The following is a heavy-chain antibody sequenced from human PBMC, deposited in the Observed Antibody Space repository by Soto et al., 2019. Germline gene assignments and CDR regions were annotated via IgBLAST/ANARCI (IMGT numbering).Heavy chain of an antibody. CDR3: AKDGGITMLVSYGMGV. V-gene: IGHV3-30*18. Sequence: GWSLRLSCAASGFNFSDYGMHWVRQAPGKGLEWVAVISYDGSVKYYADSVKGRFTISRDNSKTTLYLQMNSLRPEDTSVFYCAKDGGITMLVSYGMGVWGHGTTVTASS. J-gene: IGHJ6*02. D-gene: IGHD3-10*02. CDR1: GFNFSDYG. CDR2: ISYDGSVK.